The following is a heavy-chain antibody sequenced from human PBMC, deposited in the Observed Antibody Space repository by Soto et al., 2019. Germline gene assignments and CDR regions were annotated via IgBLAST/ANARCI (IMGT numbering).Heavy chain of an antibody. CDR1: GLIFSDYH. CDR2: IRRKANSYTT. CDR3: AMLGGWSGGSSGMDV. V-gene: IGHV3-72*01. D-gene: IGHD6-19*01. Sequence: EVQLVDSGGGLVQPGGSLRLSCAASGLIFSDYHMDWVRQAPGKGLEWVGRIRRKANSYTTEYAASVKGRFTISRDDSKNSLYLQMNSLESEDTAVYYCAMLGGWSGGSSGMDVWGQGTTVTVSS. J-gene: IGHJ6*02.